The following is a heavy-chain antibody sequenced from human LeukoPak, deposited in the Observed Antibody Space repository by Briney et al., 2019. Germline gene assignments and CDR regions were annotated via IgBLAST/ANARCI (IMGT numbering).Heavy chain of an antibody. J-gene: IGHJ4*02. CDR3: ARDDSYARDYHFDY. Sequence: SETLSLTCAVYGGSFSGYYWGWIRQPPGKGLEWIGEINHSGSTNYNPSLKSRVTISVDTSKNQFSLKLSSVTAADTAVYYCARDDSYARDYHFDYWGQGTLVTVSS. CDR2: INHSGST. CDR1: GGSFSGYY. V-gene: IGHV4-34*01. D-gene: IGHD5-18*01.